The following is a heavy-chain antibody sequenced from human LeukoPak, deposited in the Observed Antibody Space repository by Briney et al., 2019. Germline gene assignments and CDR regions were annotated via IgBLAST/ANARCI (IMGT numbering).Heavy chain of an antibody. CDR3: ARGTRDDSAYRHVDI. CDR2: MKHDGSEI. J-gene: IGHJ3*02. Sequence: GGSLRLSCAASGFTFRDYCMTWVRQAPGKGLEWVATMKHDGSEIYYVDSVKGRFTISRDNTKNSLYLQMNSLRVEDTAVYYCARGTRDDSAYRHVDIWGQGTMVTVSS. CDR1: GFTFRDYC. V-gene: IGHV3-7*01. D-gene: IGHD3-16*01.